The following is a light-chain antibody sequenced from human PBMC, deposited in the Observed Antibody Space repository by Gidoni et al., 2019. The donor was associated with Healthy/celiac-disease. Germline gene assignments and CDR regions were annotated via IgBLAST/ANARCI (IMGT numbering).Light chain of an antibody. Sequence: EIVMTQSPATLSVSPGERATSSCRASQSVSSNVAWYQQKPGQAPRLLIYVASTRATGIPARFSGSGSGTEFPLTISSLQSEDFAVYYCQQYNNWPYTFGQGTKLEIQ. CDR2: VAS. CDR3: QQYNNWPYT. J-gene: IGKJ2*01. CDR1: QSVSSN. V-gene: IGKV3-15*01.